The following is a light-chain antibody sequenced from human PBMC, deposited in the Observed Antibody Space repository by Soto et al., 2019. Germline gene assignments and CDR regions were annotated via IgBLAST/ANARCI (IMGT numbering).Light chain of an antibody. V-gene: IGLV1-51*01. CDR1: SSNIGNNY. CDR3: GTWDSSLSAWV. J-gene: IGLJ3*02. CDR2: DIN. Sequence: QSVLTQPPSVSAAPGQTVTISCSGSSSNIGNNYVSWYQQLPGTAPKLLIYDINKRPSGIPDRFSGSKSGTSATLGITGLQTGDEADYYCGTWDSSLSAWVFGGGTKVTVL.